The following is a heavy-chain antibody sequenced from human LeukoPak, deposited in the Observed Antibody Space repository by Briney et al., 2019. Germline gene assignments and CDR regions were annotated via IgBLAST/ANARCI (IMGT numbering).Heavy chain of an antibody. CDR2: IYTSGST. CDR3: AREGGASGWNWFDP. V-gene: IGHV4-61*02. CDR1: GGSISSGSYY. Sequence: PSETLSLTCTVSGGSISSGSYYWSWIRQPAGKGLEWIGRIYTSGSTNYNPSLKSRVTISVDTSKNQFSLKLSSVTAADTAVYYCAREGGASGWNWFDPWGQGTLVTVSS. D-gene: IGHD4/OR15-4a*01. J-gene: IGHJ5*02.